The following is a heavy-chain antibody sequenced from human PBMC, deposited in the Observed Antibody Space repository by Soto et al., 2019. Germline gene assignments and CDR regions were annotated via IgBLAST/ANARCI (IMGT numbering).Heavy chain of an antibody. CDR3: ARTEMATRSNSFDY. J-gene: IGHJ4*02. CDR1: GFSLSTSGMC. CDR2: IDWDDDK. Sequence: SCPTLVNPTQTLTLTCTFSGFSLSTSGMCVSWIRQPPGKALEWLARIDWDDDKYYSTSLKTRLTISKDTSKNQVVLTMTNMDPVDTATYYCARTEMATRSNSFDYWGQGTLVTVSS. D-gene: IGHD5-12*01. V-gene: IGHV2-70*11.